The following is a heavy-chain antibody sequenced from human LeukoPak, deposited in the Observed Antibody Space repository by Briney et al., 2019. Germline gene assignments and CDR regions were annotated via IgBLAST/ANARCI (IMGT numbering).Heavy chain of an antibody. V-gene: IGHV3-33*01. CDR3: ARDPYSYGYCDY. Sequence: GRSLRLSCAASGFTFSRYGMHWVRQAPGKGLEWVAVIWYDGSNKYYADSVKGRFTISRDNSKNTLYLQMNSLRAEDTAVYYCARDPYSYGYCDYWGQGTLVTVPS. CDR2: IWYDGSNK. J-gene: IGHJ4*02. D-gene: IGHD5-18*01. CDR1: GFTFSRYG.